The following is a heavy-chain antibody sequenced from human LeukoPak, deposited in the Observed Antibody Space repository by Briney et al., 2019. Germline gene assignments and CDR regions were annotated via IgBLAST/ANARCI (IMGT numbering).Heavy chain of an antibody. CDR1: GYTFTSYD. J-gene: IGHJ6*03. D-gene: IGHD3-9*01. CDR3: ARGPDYDLLTGYPDYYYSMDV. Sequence: ASVKVSCKASGYTFTSYDINWVRQATGQGLEWMGWMNPNSGDTGYAQTFLGRVTLTRDTSISTAYMELSSLRSEDTAVYYCARGPDYDLLTGYPDYYYSMDVWGKGTSVTVSS. CDR2: MNPNSGDT. V-gene: IGHV1-8*02.